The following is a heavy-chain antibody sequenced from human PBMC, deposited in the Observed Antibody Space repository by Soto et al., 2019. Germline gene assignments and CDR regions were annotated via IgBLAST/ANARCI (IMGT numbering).Heavy chain of an antibody. Sequence: SETLSLTCTVSGGSISSGDYYWSWIRQPPGKGLEWIGYIYYSGSTYYNPSLKSRVTISVDTSKNQFSLKLSSVTAADTAVYYCARMNYDILIGINPNWFDPWGQGTLVTVSS. J-gene: IGHJ5*02. V-gene: IGHV4-30-4*01. CDR3: ARMNYDILIGINPNWFDP. CDR2: IYYSGST. CDR1: GGSISSGDYY. D-gene: IGHD3-9*01.